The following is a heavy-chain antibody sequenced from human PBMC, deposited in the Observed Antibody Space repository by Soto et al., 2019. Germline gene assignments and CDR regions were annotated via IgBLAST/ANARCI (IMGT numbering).Heavy chain of an antibody. Sequence: QVQLVQSGAEVKKPGSSVKVSCKASGGTFNSYALTWVRQAPGHGLEWMGGIIPIFRSTNYAQKFQGRVTITANRSTSTAYMEVSSLRSDDTAVYYCARVLPPPYSSGGRSLYWYCELWGRGTLVTVSS. V-gene: IGHV1-69*06. CDR2: IIPIFRST. CDR3: ARVLPPPYSSGGRSLYWYCEL. J-gene: IGHJ2*01. CDR1: GGTFNSYA. D-gene: IGHD6-19*01.